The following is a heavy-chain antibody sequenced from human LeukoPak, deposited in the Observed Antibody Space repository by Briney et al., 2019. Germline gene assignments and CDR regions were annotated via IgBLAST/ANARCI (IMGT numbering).Heavy chain of an antibody. CDR2: IYYSGST. CDR3: ARDKAFYGSGSYLIAYNWFDP. J-gene: IGHJ5*02. D-gene: IGHD3-10*01. Sequence: SETLSLTCTVSGGSISSSSYYWGWIRQPPGKGLEWIGSIYYSGSTYYNPSLKSRVTISVDTSKNQFPLKLSSVTAADTAVYYCARDKAFYGSGSYLIAYNWFDPWGQGTLVTVSS. V-gene: IGHV4-39*06. CDR1: GGSISSSSYY.